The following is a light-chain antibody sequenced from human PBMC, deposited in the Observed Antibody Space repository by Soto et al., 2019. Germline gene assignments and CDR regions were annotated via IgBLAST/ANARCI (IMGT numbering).Light chain of an antibody. J-gene: IGLJ3*02. Sequence: QSALTQPASVSGSPGQSITISCTGTSSDVGGYVYVSWYQQHPGKAPKLIIYGVTNRPSGVSNRFSGSKSGNTASLSISGLQAEDEADYYCSSYSASNPLRGVFGGGTKLTVL. CDR2: GVT. CDR3: SSYSASNPLRGV. V-gene: IGLV2-14*03. CDR1: SSDVGGYVY.